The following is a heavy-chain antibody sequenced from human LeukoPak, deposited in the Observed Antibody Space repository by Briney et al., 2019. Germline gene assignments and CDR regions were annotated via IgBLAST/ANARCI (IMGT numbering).Heavy chain of an antibody. Sequence: GGSLRLSCAASGFTFRSYAMAWVRQAPGKGLEWVSVISGSGTSTYYADSVKGRFTISRDNSKNTLYLEMNSLRAEDTAVYYCAKVIREVDMAYDYWGQGALVTVSS. CDR1: GFTFRSYA. CDR3: AKVIREVDMAYDY. CDR2: ISGSGTST. D-gene: IGHD5-24*01. J-gene: IGHJ4*02. V-gene: IGHV3-23*01.